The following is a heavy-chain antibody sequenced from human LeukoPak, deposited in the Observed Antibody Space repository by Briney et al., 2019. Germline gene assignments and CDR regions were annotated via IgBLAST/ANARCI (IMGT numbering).Heavy chain of an antibody. V-gene: IGHV4-59*01. CDR1: GGSISYYY. D-gene: IGHD5-12*01. CDR2: TYYSGST. Sequence: SETLSLTCTVSGGSISYYYWSWIRPPPGKGLEWIGYTYYSGSTNYNPSLKRRVTISVDTYKNQFSLKLSSVTAADTAVYYCARDGVYSGYDYYFDYWGQGTLVTVSS. CDR3: ARDGVYSGYDYYFDY. J-gene: IGHJ4*02.